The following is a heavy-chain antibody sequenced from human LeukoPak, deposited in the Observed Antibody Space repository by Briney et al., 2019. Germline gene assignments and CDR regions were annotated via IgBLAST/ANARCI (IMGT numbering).Heavy chain of an antibody. D-gene: IGHD4-17*01. Sequence: SETLSLTCTISGGSTNTYYWSWIRQPPGKGLEWIGYIYYIGSTNYSPSLKSRATISVDTSKNQFSLKLSSVTAADTAVYYCASKSSDHGELRFDYWGQGALVTVSS. CDR1: GGSTNTYY. J-gene: IGHJ4*02. CDR2: IYYIGST. CDR3: ASKSSDHGELRFDY. V-gene: IGHV4-59*01.